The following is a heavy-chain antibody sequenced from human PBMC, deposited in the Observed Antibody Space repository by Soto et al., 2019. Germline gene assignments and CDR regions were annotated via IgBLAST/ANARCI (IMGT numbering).Heavy chain of an antibody. D-gene: IGHD3-16*01. Sequence: EVQLVESGGGLVQPGRSLRLSCAASGFTFDDYAMHWVRQAPGKGLEWVSGISWNSGSIGYADSVKGRFTISRDNAKNSLYLQMNSLRAEDTALYYCAKALTNMITFGLSSWGQGTLVTVSS. V-gene: IGHV3-9*01. CDR1: GFTFDDYA. CDR3: AKALTNMITFGLSS. J-gene: IGHJ5*02. CDR2: ISWNSGSI.